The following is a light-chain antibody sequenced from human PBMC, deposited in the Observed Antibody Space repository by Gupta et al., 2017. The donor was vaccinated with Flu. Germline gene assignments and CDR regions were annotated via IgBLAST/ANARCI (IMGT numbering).Light chain of an antibody. Sequence: GQTATTTGSGEEVPNNYAYWYHHTAGPAPELLIYEDITRRSGIPERFSGSTSVTRATLTIIRAQGEADGDYYCVSVKHHGDERVLGGGTKLSVL. CDR1: EVPNNY. CDR3: VSVKHHGDERV. J-gene: IGLJ3*02. CDR2: EDI. V-gene: IGLV3-10*01.